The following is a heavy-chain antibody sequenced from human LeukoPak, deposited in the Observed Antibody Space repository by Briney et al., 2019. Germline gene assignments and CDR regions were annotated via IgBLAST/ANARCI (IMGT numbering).Heavy chain of an antibody. CDR3: ARAIPYCSSTSCYEGSWFDP. J-gene: IGHJ5*02. V-gene: IGHV1-3*01. D-gene: IGHD2-2*01. CDR2: INAGNGNT. Sequence: GASVKVSCKAFGYTFTSYAMHWVRQAPGQRLEWMGWINAGNGNTKYSQKFQGRVTITRDTSASTAYMELSSLRSEDTAVYYCARAIPYCSSTSCYEGSWFDPWGQGTLVTVSS. CDR1: GYTFTSYA.